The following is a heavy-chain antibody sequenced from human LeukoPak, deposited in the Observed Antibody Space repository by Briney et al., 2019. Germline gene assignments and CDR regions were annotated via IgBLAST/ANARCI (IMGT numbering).Heavy chain of an antibody. V-gene: IGHV3-20*04. CDR3: AKDPTRRGYCSGGSCYSYFDY. D-gene: IGHD2-15*01. CDR1: GFTFDDYG. J-gene: IGHJ4*02. Sequence: GGSLRLSCAASGFTFDDYGMSWVRQAPGKGLEWVSGIDRNGDSTGYADSVEGRFTISRDNAKNSLYLQMNSLRAEDTALYYCAKDPTRRGYCSGGSCYSYFDYWGQGTLVTVSS. CDR2: IDRNGDST.